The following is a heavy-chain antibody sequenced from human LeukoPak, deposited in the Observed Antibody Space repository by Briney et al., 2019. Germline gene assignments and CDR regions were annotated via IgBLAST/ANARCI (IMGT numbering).Heavy chain of an antibody. D-gene: IGHD5-24*01. CDR1: GFTFSSYT. J-gene: IGHJ4*02. V-gene: IGHV3-21*01. Sequence: GGSLRLSCAASGFTFSSYTMNWVRQAPGKGLEWVSSISSSSSYLYYADSVKGRFTISRDNAKKSLYLQTNSLRAEDTAVYYCATQGDGYNAFFDYWGQGTLVTVSS. CDR3: ATQGDGYNAFFDY. CDR2: ISSSSSYL.